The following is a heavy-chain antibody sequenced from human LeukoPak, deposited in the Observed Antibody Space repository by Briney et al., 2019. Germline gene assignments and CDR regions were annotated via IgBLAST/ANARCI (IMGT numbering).Heavy chain of an antibody. CDR1: GFTFRSYS. Sequence: GGSLRLSCAASGFTFRSYSMNWVRQAPGKGLEWVSSISSSGTYIYYADSLKGRFTISRGNAKNSLYLQMNSLRAEDTAVYYCARDLGGSGTYSDYWGQGTLVTVSS. V-gene: IGHV3-21*01. J-gene: IGHJ4*02. CDR3: ARDLGGSGTYSDY. CDR2: ISSSGTYI. D-gene: IGHD3-10*01.